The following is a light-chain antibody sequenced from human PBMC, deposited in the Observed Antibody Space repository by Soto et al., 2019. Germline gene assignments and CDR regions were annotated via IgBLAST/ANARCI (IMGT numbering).Light chain of an antibody. CDR3: QQYNNWPLT. Sequence: EIVMTQSPATLSVSPGERATLSCRASQSVSSNLAWYQQKPGQAPRLLIYGASTRATGIPARFSGSGSGTXXXXXXXXXXXXXXAVYYCQQYNNWPLTFGGXTKVEIK. CDR2: GAS. J-gene: IGKJ4*01. V-gene: IGKV3-15*01. CDR1: QSVSSN.